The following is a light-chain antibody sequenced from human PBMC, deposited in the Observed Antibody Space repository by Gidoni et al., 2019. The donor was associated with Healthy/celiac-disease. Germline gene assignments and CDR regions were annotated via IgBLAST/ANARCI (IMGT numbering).Light chain of an antibody. V-gene: IGKV4-1*01. CDR2: WAS. J-gene: IGKJ2*01. Sequence: DIVMTQSPDSLAVSLGERATINCKSSQSVLYSSNNKNYLAWYKQKPGQPPKLLIYWASTRESGVPDRFSGSGSGTDFTLTISSLQAEDVAVYYCQQYYSTPQTFGQGTKLESK. CDR3: QQYYSTPQT. CDR1: QSVLYSSNNKNY.